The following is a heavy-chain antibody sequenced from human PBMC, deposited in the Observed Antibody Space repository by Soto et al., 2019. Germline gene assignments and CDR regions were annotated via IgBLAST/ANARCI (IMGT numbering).Heavy chain of an antibody. CDR1: GFTFSSYS. Sequence: GGSLRLSCAASGFTFSSYSMNWVRQAPGKGLEWVSYISSSSSTIYYADSVKGRFTISRDNAKNSLYLQMNSLRAEDTAVYYYARGGGCSGGSCNFDYWGQGTLVTVSS. V-gene: IGHV3-48*01. J-gene: IGHJ4*02. CDR3: ARGGGCSGGSCNFDY. CDR2: ISSSSSTI. D-gene: IGHD2-15*01.